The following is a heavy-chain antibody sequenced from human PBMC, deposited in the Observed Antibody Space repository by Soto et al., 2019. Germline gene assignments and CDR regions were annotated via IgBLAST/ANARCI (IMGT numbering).Heavy chain of an antibody. CDR1: GTSISYSY. D-gene: IGHD6-13*01. CDR3: AREASQQLGSIDY. Sequence: PSETLSLTCCGSGTSISYSYWIWLRQPPGKGLEWIGFVHYSGSTSYNPSLKSRVNISIDTSKNQFSLKLGSVTAADTAVYFCAREASQQLGSIDYWGQGPLVTVSS. CDR2: VHYSGST. J-gene: IGHJ4*02. V-gene: IGHV4-59*01.